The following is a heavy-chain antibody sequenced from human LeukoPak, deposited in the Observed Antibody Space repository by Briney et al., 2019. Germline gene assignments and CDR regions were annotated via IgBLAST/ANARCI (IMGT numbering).Heavy chain of an antibody. J-gene: IGHJ4*02. Sequence: PGGSLRLSCAASGFTFSDYYMSWIRQAPGKGLEWVSSFGTRSTSVYHAGSVKGRFAISRDNAKNSLYLQMNSLRAEDTALYYCAREVSEGFDFWGQGTLVTVSS. CDR1: GFTFSDYY. CDR2: FGTRSTSV. CDR3: AREVSEGFDF. D-gene: IGHD3-22*01. V-gene: IGHV3-11*04.